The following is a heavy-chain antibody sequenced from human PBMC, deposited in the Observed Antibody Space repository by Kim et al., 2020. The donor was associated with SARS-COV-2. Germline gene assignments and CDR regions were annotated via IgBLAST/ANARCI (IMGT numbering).Heavy chain of an antibody. D-gene: IGHD2-2*01. CDR1: GFRSSSYT. J-gene: IGHJ3*01. Sequence: GGSLRLSCEASGFRSSSYTMNWVRQVPGKGLEWVAVLSAYDGTTFYGDSVKGRLTISRDNSRNMVFLQMDNLSVEDTAVYYCARAAYCSSSSCFSGGDSFQVWGQGTKVTVSS. CDR2: LSAYDGTT. V-gene: IGHV3-23*01. CDR3: ARAAYCSSSSCFSGGDSFQV.